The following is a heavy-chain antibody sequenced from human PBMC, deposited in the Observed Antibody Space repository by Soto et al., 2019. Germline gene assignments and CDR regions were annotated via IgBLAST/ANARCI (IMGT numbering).Heavy chain of an antibody. CDR3: ARELNNYYGMDV. CDR1: GASISSDDYY. J-gene: IGHJ6*02. Sequence: QVQLQESGPGLVKPSQTLSLTCSISGASISSDDYYWSWFRQPPGKGLEWIGYISYSGSTYYNPSLKSRITISVDTSKTQFPLILSSVTAADTAVFYCARELNNYYGMDVWGQGTTVTVSS. V-gene: IGHV4-30-4*01. CDR2: ISYSGST.